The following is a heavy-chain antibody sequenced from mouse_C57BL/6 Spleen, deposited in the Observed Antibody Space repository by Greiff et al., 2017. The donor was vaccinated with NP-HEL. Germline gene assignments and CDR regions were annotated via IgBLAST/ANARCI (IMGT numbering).Heavy chain of an antibody. CDR3: ARDYYGKNFDV. CDR2: INPSTGGT. CDR1: GYSFTGYY. Sequence: VQLQQSGPELVKPGASVKISCKASGYSFTGYYMNWVKQSPEKSLEWIGEINPSTGGTTYNQKFKAKATLTVDKSSSTAYMQLKSLTSEDSAVYYCARDYYGKNFDVWGTGTTVTVSS. V-gene: IGHV1-42*01. J-gene: IGHJ1*03. D-gene: IGHD1-1*01.